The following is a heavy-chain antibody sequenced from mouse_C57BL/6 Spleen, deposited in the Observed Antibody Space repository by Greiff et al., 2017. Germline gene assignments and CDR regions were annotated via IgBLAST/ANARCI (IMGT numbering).Heavy chain of an antibody. CDR3: ARGVYDGPAWFAY. V-gene: IGHV1-82*01. CDR1: GYAFSSSW. D-gene: IGHD2-3*01. Sequence: VQLQQSGPELVKPGASVKISCKASGYAFSSSWMNWVKQRPGKGLEWIGRIYPGDGDTNSNGKFKGKATLTADKSSSTAYMQLSSLTSEDSAVYFCARGVYDGPAWFAYWGQGTLVTVSA. J-gene: IGHJ3*01. CDR2: IYPGDGDT.